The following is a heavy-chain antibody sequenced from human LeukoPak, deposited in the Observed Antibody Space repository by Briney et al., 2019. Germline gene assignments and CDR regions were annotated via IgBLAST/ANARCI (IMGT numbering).Heavy chain of an antibody. CDR1: RDSVSSDSAA. J-gene: IGHJ4*02. V-gene: IGHV6-1*01. CDR2: TYYRSKWYN. CDR3: ARAGIAVAGRVGFDY. D-gene: IGHD6-19*01. Sequence: SQTLSLTCAISRDSVSSDSAAWNWIRHSPSGGLEWLGRTYYRSKWYNDYAVSVKSRITINPDTSKNQFSLQLNSVTPEDTAVYYCARAGIAVAGRVGFDYWGQGTLVTVSS.